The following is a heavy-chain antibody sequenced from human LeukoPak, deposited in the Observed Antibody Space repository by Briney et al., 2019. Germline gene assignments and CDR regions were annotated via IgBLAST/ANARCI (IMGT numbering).Heavy chain of an antibody. J-gene: IGHJ6*03. CDR1: GFTFSTYT. Sequence: PGGSLRLSCAASGFTFSTYTMNWVRQPPGKGLEWVSNIGTSSSTIYYADSVKGRFTISRDNAKNSLYLQMNSLRADDTAVYYCARFAADGSYYYYMDVWGKGTTVTVSS. D-gene: IGHD3-10*01. V-gene: IGHV3-48*01. CDR3: ARFAADGSYYYYMDV. CDR2: IGTSSSTI.